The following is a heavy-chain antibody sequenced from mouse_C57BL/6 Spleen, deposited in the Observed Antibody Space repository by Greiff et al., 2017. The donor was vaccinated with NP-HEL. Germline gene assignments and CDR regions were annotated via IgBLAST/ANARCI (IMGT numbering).Heavy chain of an antibody. CDR1: GYTFTSYW. D-gene: IGHD1-1*01. CDR2: IYPSDSET. CDR3: ARRSYGSSPYYAMDY. J-gene: IGHJ4*01. Sequence: QVQLQQPGAELVRPGSSVKLSCKASGYTFTSYWMDWVKQRPGQGLEWIGNIYPSDSETHYNQKFKDKATLTVDKSSSTAYMQLSSLTSEDSAVYYCARRSYGSSPYYAMDYWGQGTSVTVSS. V-gene: IGHV1-61*01.